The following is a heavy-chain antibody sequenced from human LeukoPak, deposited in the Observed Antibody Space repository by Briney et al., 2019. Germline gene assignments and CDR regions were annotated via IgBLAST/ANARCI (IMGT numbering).Heavy chain of an antibody. CDR3: ARYFGRSGFYRDAFDV. CDR1: GFTFSTYG. Sequence: PGGSLRLSCAASGFTFSTYGMSWVRQAPGKGLEWLSYISYSDTAKYYADSVKGRFAISRDNAENSLHLQMNSLRDEDTAVYYCARYFGRSGFYRDAFDVWGQGTMVTVSS. CDR2: ISYSDTAK. D-gene: IGHD3-22*01. J-gene: IGHJ3*01. V-gene: IGHV3-48*02.